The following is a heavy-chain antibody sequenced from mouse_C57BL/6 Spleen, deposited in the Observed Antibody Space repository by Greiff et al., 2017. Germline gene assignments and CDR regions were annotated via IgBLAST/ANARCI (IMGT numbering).Heavy chain of an antibody. Sequence: VQLQQPGAELVKPGASVKLSCKASGYTFTSYWMQWVKQRPGQGLEWIGEIDPSDSYTNYNQKFKGKATLTVDTSSSTAYMQLSSLTSEDSAVYYCARRTEEGGWYFDVWGTGTTVTVSS. CDR2: IDPSDSYT. CDR1: GYTFTSYW. CDR3: ARRTEEGGWYFDV. J-gene: IGHJ1*03. V-gene: IGHV1-50*01.